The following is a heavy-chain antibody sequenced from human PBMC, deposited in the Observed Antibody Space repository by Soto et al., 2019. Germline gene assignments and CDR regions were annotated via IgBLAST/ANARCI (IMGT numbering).Heavy chain of an antibody. CDR1: GFTFSSYA. CDR3: ATDILTGYYPPPMPYYFDY. V-gene: IGHV3-23*01. J-gene: IGHJ4*02. CDR2: VDGSGGST. D-gene: IGHD3-9*01. Sequence: PGGSLRLSCEGTGFTFSSYAMGWLRQAPGTAPEWVAFVDGSGGSTYYADSVKGRFTISRDNSKNTLYLQMNSLRAEDTAVYYCATDILTGYYPPPMPYYFDYWGQGTLVTVSS.